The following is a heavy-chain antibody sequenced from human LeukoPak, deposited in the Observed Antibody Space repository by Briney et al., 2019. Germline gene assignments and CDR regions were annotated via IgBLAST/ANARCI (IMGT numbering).Heavy chain of an antibody. CDR3: AKEGHRHGIPYFDC. J-gene: IGHJ4*02. CDR1: GFTFTNYA. D-gene: IGHD2-8*01. CDR2: IDDTGDYT. V-gene: IGHV3-23*01. Sequence: GSLRLSCAASGFTFTNYAMSWVRQAPGKGLEWVSGIDDTGDYTYYADSVRGRFTISRDNSKSTLYLQMNSLRPDDSAVYYCAKEGHRHGIPYFDCWGQGILVTVSS.